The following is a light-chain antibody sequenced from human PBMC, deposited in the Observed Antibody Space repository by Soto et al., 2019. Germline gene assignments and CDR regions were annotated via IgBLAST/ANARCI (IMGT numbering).Light chain of an antibody. Sequence: DIQMTQSPSPLSGSVGDRVTITCRASQTISSWLAWYQQKPGKAPKLMIYKASSLESGVPSRFSGSGSGTECTLTISSLQPDDFATYYCQQYNSYPRTFGQGTKVDI. CDR3: QQYNSYPRT. J-gene: IGKJ1*01. CDR1: QTISSW. V-gene: IGKV1-5*03. CDR2: KAS.